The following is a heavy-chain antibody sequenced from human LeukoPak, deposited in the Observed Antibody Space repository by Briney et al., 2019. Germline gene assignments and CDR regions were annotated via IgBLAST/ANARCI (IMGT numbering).Heavy chain of an antibody. Sequence: PGGSLRLSCAASGFTFSSYSMNWVRQAPGKGLEWVSAISGSGGSTYYADSVKGRFTISRDNSKNTLYLQMNSLRAEDTAVYYCAKGRGYSYGYVFDYWGQGTLVTVSS. D-gene: IGHD5-18*01. CDR2: ISGSGGST. CDR1: GFTFSSYS. CDR3: AKGRGYSYGYVFDY. V-gene: IGHV3-23*01. J-gene: IGHJ4*02.